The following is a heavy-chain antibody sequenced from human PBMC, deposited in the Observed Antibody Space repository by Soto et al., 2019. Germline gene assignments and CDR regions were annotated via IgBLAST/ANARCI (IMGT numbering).Heavy chain of an antibody. V-gene: IGHV3-33*01. Sequence: GGSLRLSCAASGFTFSSYGMHWVRQAPGKGLEWVAVIWYDGSNKYYADSVKGRFTISRDNSKNTLYLQMNSLRAEDTAVYYCARDGLSYYYGMDVWGQGTTVTVSS. J-gene: IGHJ6*02. CDR2: IWYDGSNK. CDR3: ARDGLSYYYGMDV. CDR1: GFTFSSYG.